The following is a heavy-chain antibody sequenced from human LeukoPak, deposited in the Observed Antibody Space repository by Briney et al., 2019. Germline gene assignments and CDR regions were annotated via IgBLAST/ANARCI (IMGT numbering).Heavy chain of an antibody. D-gene: IGHD6-6*01. CDR1: GYTFTSYG. CDR2: IIPIFGTA. V-gene: IGHV1-69*06. CDR3: AREGKPEYSSSSYAFDI. J-gene: IGHJ3*02. Sequence: SVKVSCKASGYTFTSYGISWVRQAPGQGLEWMGGIIPIFGTANYAQKFQGRVTITADKSTSTAYMELSSLRSEDTAVYYCAREGKPEYSSSSYAFDIWGQGTMVTVSS.